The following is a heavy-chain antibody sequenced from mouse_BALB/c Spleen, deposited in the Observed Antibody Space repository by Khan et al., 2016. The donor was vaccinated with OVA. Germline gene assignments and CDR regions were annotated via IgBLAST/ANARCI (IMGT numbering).Heavy chain of an antibody. CDR3: ARSGV. CDR2: IPYSGGT. CDR1: GYSITSDYV. Sequence: EVQLQESGAGLVKPSQSLTLTCTVTGYSITSDYVWNWIRRIAGSKVEWMGFIPYSGGTSYNAPLKGRSSITGDTSTTPVFLQLNSVTTEDSATYYCARSGVWGAGTTVTVSS. J-gene: IGHJ1*01. V-gene: IGHV3-2*02.